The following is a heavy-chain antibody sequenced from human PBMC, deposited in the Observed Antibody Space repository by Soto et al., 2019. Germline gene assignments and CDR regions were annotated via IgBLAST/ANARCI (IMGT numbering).Heavy chain of an antibody. V-gene: IGHV4-34*01. CDR1: GGSFSGYY. D-gene: IGHD6-13*01. CDR3: ASHHSRSEMSWFDP. CDR2: INHSGST. J-gene: IGHJ5*02. Sequence: SETLCLTCAVYGGSFSGYYWSGIRQPPGKGLEWIGEINHSGSTNYNPSLKSRVTISVDTSKNQFSLKLSSVTAADTAVYYCASHHSRSEMSWFDPWGQGTLVTVSS.